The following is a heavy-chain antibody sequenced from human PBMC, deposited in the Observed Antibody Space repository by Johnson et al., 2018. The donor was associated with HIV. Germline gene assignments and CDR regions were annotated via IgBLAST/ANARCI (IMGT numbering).Heavy chain of an antibody. CDR1: GFTLSAYW. D-gene: IGHD2-15*01. CDR2: IRQDGSEK. CDR3: AKNGGVGGGSSNGAFDI. Sequence: VQLVESGGGLVQPGGSLKLSCAASGFTLSAYWMNWVRQAPGKGLEWVANIRQDGSEKYYVDSVRGRFTISRDNAKNSLYLQMNSLRAEDTAVYYCAKNGGVGGGSSNGAFDIWGQGTMVTVSS. V-gene: IGHV3-7*01. J-gene: IGHJ3*02.